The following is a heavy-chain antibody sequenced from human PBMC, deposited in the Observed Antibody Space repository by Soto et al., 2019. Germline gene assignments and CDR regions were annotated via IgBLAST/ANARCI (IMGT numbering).Heavy chain of an antibody. J-gene: IGHJ5*02. V-gene: IGHV6-1*01. Sequence: PSLSLTCAISGDSVSNNSAAWTWIRPSPSRGLEWLGRTYYRSKWYNDYAVSVKSRITINPDTSKNQFSLQLNSVTPEDTAVYYCARQRDAHGWFDPWGQGTLVNGSS. CDR2: TYYRSKWYN. D-gene: IGHD6-25*01. CDR1: GDSVSNNSAA. CDR3: ARQRDAHGWFDP.